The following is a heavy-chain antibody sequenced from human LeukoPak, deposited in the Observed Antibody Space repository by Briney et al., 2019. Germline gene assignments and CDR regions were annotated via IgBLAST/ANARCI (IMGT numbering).Heavy chain of an antibody. D-gene: IGHD1-26*01. CDR1: GFTFSDYY. CDR2: ISSSGSTI. Sequence: PGGSLRLSCAASGFTFSDYYMSWIRQAPGKGLEWVSYISSSGSTIYYADSVKGRFTISRDNAKNSLYLQMNSLRAEDTAVYYCARDASGGSYLRPFDPWGQGTLVTVSS. CDR3: ARDASGGSYLRPFDP. V-gene: IGHV3-11*04. J-gene: IGHJ5*02.